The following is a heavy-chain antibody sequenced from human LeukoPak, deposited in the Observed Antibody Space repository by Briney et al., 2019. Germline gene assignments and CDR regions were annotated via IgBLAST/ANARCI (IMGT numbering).Heavy chain of an antibody. J-gene: IGHJ4*02. CDR3: ARDGASYDY. CDR2: IRSDGSDE. CDR1: GFTFGSYG. V-gene: IGHV3-30*02. Sequence: GGSLRLSCAASGFTFGSYGMHWVRQAPGKGLDWLTYIRSDGSDEYYADSVKGRFTISRDNSKNTLYLQMNSLRAEDTAVYYCARDGASYDYWGQGTLVTVSS. D-gene: IGHD4/OR15-4a*01.